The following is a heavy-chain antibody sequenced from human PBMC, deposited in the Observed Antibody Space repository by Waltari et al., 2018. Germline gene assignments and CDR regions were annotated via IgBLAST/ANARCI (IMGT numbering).Heavy chain of an antibody. CDR2: MYGDGDT. CDR1: GFTFSTYY. J-gene: IGHJ5*01. Sequence: EVQLVESGGALIQPGGSLSLSWAASGFTFSTYYMGGVRQAPGKGLDWVSVMYGDGDTFYGESMKGRFTIFRDDSVNTLWLQMNSLTVEDTAIYYCARGRAVRSGPFDSWGQGTLVTVSS. CDR3: ARGRAVRSGPFDS. V-gene: IGHV3-53*01. D-gene: IGHD1-26*01.